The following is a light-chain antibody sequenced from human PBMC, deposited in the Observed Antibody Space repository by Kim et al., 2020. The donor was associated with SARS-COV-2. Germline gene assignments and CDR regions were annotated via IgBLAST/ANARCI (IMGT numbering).Light chain of an antibody. CDR1: SGYSDYA. CDR2: LHSDGSH. CDR3: QTWATGMWV. J-gene: IGLJ3*02. V-gene: IGLV4-69*01. Sequence: QLVLTQSPSASASLGAPVKITCTLSSGYSDYAIAWHQQQPQKGPRYLMKLHSDGSHTKGDGIPDRFSGSSSGAERYLIISRLQSDDEADYYCQTWATGMWVFGGGTQLTVL.